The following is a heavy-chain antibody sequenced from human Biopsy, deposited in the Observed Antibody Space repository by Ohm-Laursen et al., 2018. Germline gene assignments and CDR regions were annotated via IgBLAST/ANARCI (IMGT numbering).Heavy chain of an antibody. CDR3: ARTPRDSFWSGSYKRGLWFDP. D-gene: IGHD3-3*01. CDR1: GGSIISYY. Sequence: TLSLTCSVSGGSIISYYWTWIRQPPGKGLEWIGHVYNGGITNYNPSLKSRVTISKYTSKNQFSLKVNSVTAADTAVYYCARTPRDSFWSGSYKRGLWFDPWGQGTLVIVSS. V-gene: IGHV4-59*01. CDR2: VYNGGIT. J-gene: IGHJ5*02.